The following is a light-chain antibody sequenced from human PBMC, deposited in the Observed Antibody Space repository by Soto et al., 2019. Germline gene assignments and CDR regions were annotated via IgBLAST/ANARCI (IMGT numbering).Light chain of an antibody. CDR2: GNG. CDR1: SSNIGAGHD. CDR3: QSYDSSLSGSEV. V-gene: IGLV1-40*01. J-gene: IGLJ1*01. Sequence: QALLTQPPSVSGAPGQRVAISCTWSSSNIGAGHDVHWYQHLPGTTPKLLIYGNGNRPSGVPDRFSGSKSGTSASLAITGLQAEDEADYYGQSYDSSLSGSEVFGTGTKVTVL.